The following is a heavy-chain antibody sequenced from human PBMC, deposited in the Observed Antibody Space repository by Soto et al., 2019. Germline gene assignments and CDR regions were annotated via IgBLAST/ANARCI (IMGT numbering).Heavy chain of an antibody. D-gene: IGHD4-17*01. CDR3: ARDPDYGGKPILDGY. V-gene: IGHV1-69*13. Sequence: GASVKVSCKASGGTFSSYAISWVRQAPGQGLEWMGGSIPIFGTANYAQKFQGRVTITADESTSTAYLELSSLRSEDTAVYYCARDPDYGGKPILDGYWGQGTLVTVSS. CDR1: GGTFSSYA. CDR2: SIPIFGTA. J-gene: IGHJ4*02.